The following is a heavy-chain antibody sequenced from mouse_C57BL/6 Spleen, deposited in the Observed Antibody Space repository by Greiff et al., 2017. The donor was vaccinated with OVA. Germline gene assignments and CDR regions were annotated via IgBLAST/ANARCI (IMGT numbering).Heavy chain of an antibody. D-gene: IGHD1-1*01. CDR2: INPSTGGT. CDR3: ARAIYYYGSSYEVYFYY. J-gene: IGHJ2*01. V-gene: IGHV1-42*01. Sequence: VQLKQSGPELVKPGASVKISCKASGYSFTGYYMNWVKQSPEKSLEWIGEINPSTGGTTYNQKFKAKATLTVDKSSSTAYMQHKSLTSEDSAVYYCARAIYYYGSSYEVYFYYWGQGTTLTVSS. CDR1: GYSFTGYY.